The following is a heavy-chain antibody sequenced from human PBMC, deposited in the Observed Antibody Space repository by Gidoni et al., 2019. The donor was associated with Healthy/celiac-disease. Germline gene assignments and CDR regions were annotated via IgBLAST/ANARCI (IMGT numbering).Heavy chain of an antibody. V-gene: IGHV3-9*01. Sequence: EVQLVESGGGLVQPGRSLRLSCAASGFTFADYAMHWVRQAPGKGLEWVSGISWNSGSIGYADSVKGRFTISRDNAKNSLYLQMNSLRAEDTALYYCAKDRAPWLRFPYFDYWGQGTLVTVSS. CDR3: AKDRAPWLRFPYFDY. CDR2: ISWNSGSI. J-gene: IGHJ4*02. D-gene: IGHD5-12*01. CDR1: GFTFADYA.